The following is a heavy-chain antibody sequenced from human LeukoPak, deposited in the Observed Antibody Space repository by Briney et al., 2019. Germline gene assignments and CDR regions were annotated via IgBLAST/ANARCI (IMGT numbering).Heavy chain of an antibody. D-gene: IGHD3-22*01. CDR2: IWYDGSNK. Sequence: GRSLRLSCAASGFTFSSYGMHWVRQAPGKGLXXXXXIWYDGSNKYXXXXXKGXFTISRDKSKNMFYLQMDSLRAEDTAVYYCARDPDDRSGLDAFETWGQGTKVTVS. V-gene: IGHV3-33*01. CDR1: GFTFSSYG. CDR3: ARDPDDRSGLDAFET. J-gene: IGHJ3*02.